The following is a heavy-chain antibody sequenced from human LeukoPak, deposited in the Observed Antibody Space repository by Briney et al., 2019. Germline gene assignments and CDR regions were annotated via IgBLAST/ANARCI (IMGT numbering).Heavy chain of an antibody. CDR2: IRPSGDNT. CDR3: ARVAGWHRFDP. J-gene: IGHJ5*02. V-gene: IGHV3-23*01. Sequence: PGGSLRLSCAASGFTFSSYDMTWVRQAPGRRLEWVSSIRPSGDNTYYGDSVKGRFTISRDNSKNTVYLQMNNMRVDDTAVYYCARVAGWHRFDPWGQGTLVTVSS. CDR1: GFTFSSYD. D-gene: IGHD6-19*01.